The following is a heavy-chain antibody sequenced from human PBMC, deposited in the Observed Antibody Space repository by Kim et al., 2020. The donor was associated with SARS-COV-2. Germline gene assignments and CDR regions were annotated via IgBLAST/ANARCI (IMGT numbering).Heavy chain of an antibody. CDR2: ISPSGGDT. Sequence: GGSLRLSCAASGFTFSNYAMSWVRQAPEKGLEWVSGISPSGGDTYYADSVKGRFTVSRDNSKNTLYLQINSLRVEDTAVYYCAKEHYFETRGRPLLDNWGQGTLVTVS. V-gene: IGHV3-23*01. CDR3: AKEHYFETRGRPLLDN. CDR1: GFTFSNYA. J-gene: IGHJ4*02. D-gene: IGHD3-22*01.